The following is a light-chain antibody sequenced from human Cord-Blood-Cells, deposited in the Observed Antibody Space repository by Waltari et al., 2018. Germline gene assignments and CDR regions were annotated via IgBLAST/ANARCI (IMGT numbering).Light chain of an antibody. Sequence: SYELTQPPSVSVSPGQTASITCSADKLGDKYACGYQQKQGQSPGLVIYQDSKRPSGIPERFSGSNSGNTATLTISGTQAMDEADYYCQAWDSSNVVFGGGTKLTVL. V-gene: IGLV3-1*01. J-gene: IGLJ2*01. CDR3: QAWDSSNVV. CDR2: QDS. CDR1: KLGDKY.